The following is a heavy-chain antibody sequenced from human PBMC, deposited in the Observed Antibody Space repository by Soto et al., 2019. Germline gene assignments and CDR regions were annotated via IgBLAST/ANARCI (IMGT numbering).Heavy chain of an antibody. Sequence: PSETLSLTCTVSGGSISSGGYYWSWIRQHPGKGLEWIGYIYYSGSTYYNPSLKSRVTISVDTSKNQFSLKLSSVTAADTAVYYCARAISPGHYDSSGYTPPNYWGQGTLVTVSS. CDR1: GGSISSGGYY. CDR2: IYYSGST. CDR3: ARAISPGHYDSSGYTPPNY. V-gene: IGHV4-31*03. J-gene: IGHJ4*02. D-gene: IGHD3-22*01.